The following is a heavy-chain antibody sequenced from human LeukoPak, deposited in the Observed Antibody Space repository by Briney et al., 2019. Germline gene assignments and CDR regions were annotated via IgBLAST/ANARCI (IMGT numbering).Heavy chain of an antibody. CDR1: GGSISSYY. V-gene: IGHV4-59*01. CDR2: IYYSGST. Sequence: SETLSLTCTVSGGSISSYYWSWIRQPPGKGVEWIGYIYYSGSTNYNPSLKSRVTISVDTSKNQFSLKLSSVTAADTAVYYCARARGYDFWELDYWGQGTLVTVSS. D-gene: IGHD3-3*01. CDR3: ARARGYDFWELDY. J-gene: IGHJ4*02.